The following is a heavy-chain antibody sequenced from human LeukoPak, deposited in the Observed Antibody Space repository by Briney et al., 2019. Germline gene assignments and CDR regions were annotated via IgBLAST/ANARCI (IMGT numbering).Heavy chain of an antibody. CDR3: ARVGWGSGWGDYYYYYMGV. CDR1: GGSFSGYY. J-gene: IGHJ6*03. D-gene: IGHD6-19*01. Sequence: SKTLSLTCAVYGGSFSGYYWSWIRQPPGKGLEWIGEINHSGSTNYNPSLKSRVTISVDTSKNQFSLKLSSVTAADTAVYYCARVGWGSGWGDYYYYYMGVWGKGTTVTVSS. V-gene: IGHV4-34*01. CDR2: INHSGST.